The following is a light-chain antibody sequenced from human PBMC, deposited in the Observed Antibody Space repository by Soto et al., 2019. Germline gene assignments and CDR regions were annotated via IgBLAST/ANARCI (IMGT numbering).Light chain of an antibody. CDR3: AAWHDSLNGYV. V-gene: IGLV1-44*01. Sequence: QSVLTQPPSASGTPGQRVTISCSGSSSNIGSNPVNWYQQLPGTAPKPLIYSNNQRPSGVPDRFSGSKSGTSASLAISGLQSEDEADYYCAAWHDSLNGYVFGTGTKVTVL. CDR1: SSNIGSNP. J-gene: IGLJ1*01. CDR2: SNN.